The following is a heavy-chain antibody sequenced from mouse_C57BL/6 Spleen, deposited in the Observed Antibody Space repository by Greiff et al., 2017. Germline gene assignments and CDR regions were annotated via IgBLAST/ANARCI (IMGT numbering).Heavy chain of an antibody. J-gene: IGHJ2*01. D-gene: IGHD4-1*01. CDR1: GYTFTSYW. Sequence: QVQLQQPGAELVMPGASVKLSCKASGYTFTSYWMHWVKQRPGQGLEWIGEIEPSDSYTNYNQKFKGKSTLTVDKSSSTAYMQLSSLTSEDSAVYYCARLWDVLDYWGQGTTLTVSS. CDR2: IEPSDSYT. V-gene: IGHV1-69*01. CDR3: ARLWDVLDY.